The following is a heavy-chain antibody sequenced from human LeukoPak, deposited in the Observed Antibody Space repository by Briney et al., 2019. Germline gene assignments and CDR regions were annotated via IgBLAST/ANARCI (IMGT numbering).Heavy chain of an antibody. Sequence: GGSLRLSWAASGLTCDDYAMDGVRQAPGKGLEWVSGISWNSGTIGYADSVKGRFTISRDNAKNSLYLQMNSLRAEDTALYYCAKGNNYGQSNPHDYWGQGTLVTVSS. V-gene: IGHV3-9*01. J-gene: IGHJ4*02. D-gene: IGHD4-17*01. CDR1: GLTCDDYA. CDR3: AKGNNYGQSNPHDY. CDR2: ISWNSGTI.